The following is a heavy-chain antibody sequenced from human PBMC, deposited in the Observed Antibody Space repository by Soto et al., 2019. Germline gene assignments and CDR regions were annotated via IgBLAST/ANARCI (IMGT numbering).Heavy chain of an antibody. V-gene: IGHV1-46*01. Sequence: ASVKVSCKASGYSFGNYYMHWVRQAPGQGLEWVGTGDTTTYAQKFRGRVTMTRDTSTNTVYMELSSLRSEDTAVYYCARGVTRGSFPPFDLWGQGTLVTVSS. J-gene: IGHJ4*02. D-gene: IGHD3-10*01. CDR3: ARGVTRGSFPPFDL. CDR1: GYSFGNYY. CDR2: GDTT.